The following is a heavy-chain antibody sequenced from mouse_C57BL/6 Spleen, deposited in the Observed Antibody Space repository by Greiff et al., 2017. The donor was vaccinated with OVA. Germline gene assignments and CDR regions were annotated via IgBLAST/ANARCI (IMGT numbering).Heavy chain of an antibody. CDR1: GFTFTDYY. D-gene: IGHD2-5*01. Sequence: EVKVVESGGGLVQPGGSLSLSCAASGFTFTDYYMSWVRQPPGKALEWLGFIRNKANGYTTEYSASVKGRFTISRDNSQSILYLQMNALRAEDSATDYCARYDYSNYAWFADWGQGTLVTVSA. CDR3: ARYDYSNYAWFAD. J-gene: IGHJ3*01. V-gene: IGHV7-3*01. CDR2: IRNKANGYTT.